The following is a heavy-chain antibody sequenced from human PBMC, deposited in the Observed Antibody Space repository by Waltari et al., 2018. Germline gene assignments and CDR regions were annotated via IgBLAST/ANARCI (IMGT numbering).Heavy chain of an antibody. J-gene: IGHJ4*02. CDR2: INQDGSEK. Sequence: EVQLVESGGGLVQVGGSLRLSCVASGFSFSTKWMSWVRQAPGRGMEWLANINQDGSEKYSVDSVKGRFTIARDNAKNSLFLQRNSLRAEDTAVYYCAKYDFWTGYSFDCWGQGTLVTVSS. CDR1: GFSFSTKW. D-gene: IGHD3-3*01. CDR3: AKYDFWTGYSFDC. V-gene: IGHV3-7*01.